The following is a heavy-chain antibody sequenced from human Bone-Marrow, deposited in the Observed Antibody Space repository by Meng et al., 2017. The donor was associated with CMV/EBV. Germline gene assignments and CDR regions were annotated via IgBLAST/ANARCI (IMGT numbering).Heavy chain of an antibody. CDR2: ISWNSGSI. D-gene: IGHD3-3*01. CDR3: ASGDQDDFWSGFSYG. V-gene: IGHV3-9*01. CDR1: GFTFDNYA. J-gene: IGHJ4*02. Sequence: GGSLRLSCAASGFTFDNYAMHWVRQAPGKGLEWVSGISWNSGSIGYADSVKGRFTISRDNAKNSLYLQMNSLRAEDTAVYYCASGDQDDFWSGFSYGWGQGTLVTVSS.